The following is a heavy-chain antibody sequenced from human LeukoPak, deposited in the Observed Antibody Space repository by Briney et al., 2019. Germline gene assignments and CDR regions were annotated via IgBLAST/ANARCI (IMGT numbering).Heavy chain of an antibody. J-gene: IGHJ3*02. Sequence: SETLSLTCTVSGGSISSYYWSWIRQPPGKGLEWIGYIYYSGSTNYNPSLKSRVTISVDTSKNQFSLKLSSVTAADTAVYYCAGNRDAYFLNAFDIWGQGTMVTVSS. CDR1: GGSISSYY. D-gene: IGHD5-24*01. CDR2: IYYSGST. V-gene: IGHV4-59*01. CDR3: AGNRDAYFLNAFDI.